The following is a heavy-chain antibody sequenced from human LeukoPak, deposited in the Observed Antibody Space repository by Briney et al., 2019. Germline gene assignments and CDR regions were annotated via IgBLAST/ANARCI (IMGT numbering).Heavy chain of an antibody. J-gene: IGHJ4*02. CDR3: ARDEQGGTTGGLGY. D-gene: IGHD4-17*01. Sequence: ASVKVSCKASGYTFTDYYIHWVRQAPGQGHEWVGRINPNSGATHYPQKFQGRVTMTRDTSINTAYLELNSLRSDDTAIYYCARDEQGGTTGGLGYWGQGTLVTVSS. V-gene: IGHV1-2*06. CDR2: INPNSGAT. CDR1: GYTFTDYY.